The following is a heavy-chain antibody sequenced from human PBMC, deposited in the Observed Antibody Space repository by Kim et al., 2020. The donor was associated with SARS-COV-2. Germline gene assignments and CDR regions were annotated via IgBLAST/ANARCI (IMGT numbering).Heavy chain of an antibody. CDR3: ARVHHGYYDSSGYYRRYFDY. D-gene: IGHD3-22*01. CDR1: GGSISSGGYY. V-gene: IGHV4-31*03. Sequence: SETLSLTCTVSGGSISSGGYYWSWIRQHPGKGLEWIGYIYYSGSTYYNPSLKSRVTISVDTSKNQFSLKLSSVTAADTAVYYCARVHHGYYDSSGYYRRYFDYWGQGTLVTVSS. J-gene: IGHJ4*02. CDR2: IYYSGST.